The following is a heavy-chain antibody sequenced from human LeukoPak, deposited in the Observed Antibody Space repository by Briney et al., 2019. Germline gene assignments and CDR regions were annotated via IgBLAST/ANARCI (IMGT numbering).Heavy chain of an antibody. Sequence: PSETLSLTCAVYGGSFSGYYWSWIRQPPGKGLEWIGEINHSGSTNYNPSLKSRVTISVDTSKNQFSLKLSSVTAADTAVYYCARGERMIFDDAFDIWGQGTMVTVSS. CDR3: ARGERMIFDDAFDI. CDR1: GGSFSGYY. D-gene: IGHD1-1*01. CDR2: INHSGST. J-gene: IGHJ3*02. V-gene: IGHV4-34*01.